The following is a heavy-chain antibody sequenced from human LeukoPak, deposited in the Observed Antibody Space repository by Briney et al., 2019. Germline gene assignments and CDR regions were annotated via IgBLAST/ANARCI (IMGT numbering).Heavy chain of an antibody. D-gene: IGHD6-13*01. CDR2: INHSGST. Sequence: SETLSLTCAVYGGSFSGYYWSWIRQPPGKWLEWIGEINHSGSTNYNPSLKSRVTISVDTSKNQFSLKLSSVTAADTAVYYCARDLTGSSWFRDILGDAFDIWGQGTMVTVSS. CDR3: ARDLTGSSWFRDILGDAFDI. J-gene: IGHJ3*02. V-gene: IGHV4-34*01. CDR1: GGSFSGYY.